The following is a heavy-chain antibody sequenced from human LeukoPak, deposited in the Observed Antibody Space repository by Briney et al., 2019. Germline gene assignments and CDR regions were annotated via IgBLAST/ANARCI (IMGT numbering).Heavy chain of an antibody. CDR1: GYTFSSYG. J-gene: IGHJ4*02. Sequence: ASVNVSCKASGYTFSSYGISWVRQAPGQGLEWMGWISAKNGNTDYAQKFQGRVIMTTDTSTSTAYMEVRSLRSDDTAVYYCARDIAVSNFDYWGQGTLVTVSS. CDR2: ISAKNGNT. CDR3: ARDIAVSNFDY. V-gene: IGHV1-18*01. D-gene: IGHD6-19*01.